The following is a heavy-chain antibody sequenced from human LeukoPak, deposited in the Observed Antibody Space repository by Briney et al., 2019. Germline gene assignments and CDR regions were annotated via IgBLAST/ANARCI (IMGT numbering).Heavy chain of an antibody. CDR3: ARWGYYDFWSGYHSPELNWFDP. V-gene: IGHV1-2*02. D-gene: IGHD3-3*01. CDR2: INPNSGGT. CDR1: GYTFTGYY. J-gene: IGHJ5*02. Sequence: ASVKVSCKASGYTFTGYYMHWVRQAPGQGLEWMGWINPNSGGTNYAQKFQGRVTMTRDTSISTAYMELSRLRSDDTAVYYCARWGYYDFWSGYHSPELNWFDPWGQGTLVTVSS.